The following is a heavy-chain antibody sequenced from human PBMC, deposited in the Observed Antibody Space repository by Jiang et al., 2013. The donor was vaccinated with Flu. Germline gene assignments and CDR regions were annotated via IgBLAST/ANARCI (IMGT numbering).Heavy chain of an antibody. CDR3: ARGYCSGGSCHHAFDI. J-gene: IGHJ3*02. V-gene: IGHV4-31*01. Sequence: KSLVTISVDTSKNQFSLKLSSVTAADTAVYYCARGYCSGGSCHHAFDIWGQGTMVTVSS. D-gene: IGHD2-15*01.